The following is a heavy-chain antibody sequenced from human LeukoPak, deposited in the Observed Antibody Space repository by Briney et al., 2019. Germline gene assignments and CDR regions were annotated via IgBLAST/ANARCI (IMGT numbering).Heavy chain of an antibody. V-gene: IGHV5-51*01. Sequence: GESLKISCKASGYSFISYWIGWVRQMPGKGLEWMGSIYPGDSDTRYSPSFQGQVTISADKSITTAYPQWSSLQASDTAMYYCARLKGFTVDYWGQGTLVTVSS. D-gene: IGHD3-3*01. CDR3: ARLKGFTVDY. CDR1: GYSFISYW. CDR2: IYPGDSDT. J-gene: IGHJ4*02.